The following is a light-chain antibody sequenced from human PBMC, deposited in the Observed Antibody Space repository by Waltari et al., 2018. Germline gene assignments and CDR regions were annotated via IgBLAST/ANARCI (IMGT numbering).Light chain of an antibody. CDR1: QSINIF. Sequence: DIQMTQSPSSLSASVGDRVTVTCRASQSINIFLNWYQQRPGKAPKLLIFGASTLQTGVPFRFSASGSETDFTLTISSLQPEDVATYYCQQSYRPPWTFGQGTTVEI. CDR3: QQSYRPPWT. V-gene: IGKV1-39*01. CDR2: GAS. J-gene: IGKJ1*01.